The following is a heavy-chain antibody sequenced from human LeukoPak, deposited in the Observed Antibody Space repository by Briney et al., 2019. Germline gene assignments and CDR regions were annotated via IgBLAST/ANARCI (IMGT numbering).Heavy chain of an antibody. D-gene: IGHD6-13*01. CDR1: GFTFSSYA. J-gene: IGHJ2*01. CDR2: ISGSGDNT. Sequence: GGSLRLSCIVSGFTFSSYAMNWGRQAPRKGLEWVAVISGSGDNTYYADSVKGRFTISRDNSKNTLYLQMNSLRVEDTAVYYCAKRGIAAANWYFDLWGRGTLVTVSS. CDR3: AKRGIAAANWYFDL. V-gene: IGHV3-23*01.